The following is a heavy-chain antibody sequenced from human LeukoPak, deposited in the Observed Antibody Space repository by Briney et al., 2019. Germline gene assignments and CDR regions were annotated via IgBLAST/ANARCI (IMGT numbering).Heavy chain of an antibody. D-gene: IGHD2-15*01. CDR2: ISGSGNST. Sequence: PGGPLRLSCAASGFTFRKYAMSWVRQTPGKGLQWVSSISGSGNSTYYADSVKGRFAISRDNSKNTFYLQMNSLRGEDTAVYHCARGPYCSGGTCFSLGEFDPWGQGTLVTVSS. CDR3: ARGPYCSGGTCFSLGEFDP. CDR1: GFTFRKYA. V-gene: IGHV3-23*01. J-gene: IGHJ5*02.